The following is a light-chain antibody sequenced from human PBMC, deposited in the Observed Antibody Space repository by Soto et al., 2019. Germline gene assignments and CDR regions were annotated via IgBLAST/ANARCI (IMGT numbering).Light chain of an antibody. J-gene: IGKJ1*01. V-gene: IGKV3-20*01. CDR2: DTS. Sequence: EVMMKLSEATLSVSNGERATLSCRASQSVSSSYLVWYQQKPGQAPRLLIYDTSSRATGIPDRFSGSGSGTDFTLTISRLEPEDFAVYYCQQYAGSPWTFGQGTKVDI. CDR3: QQYAGSPWT. CDR1: QSVSSSY.